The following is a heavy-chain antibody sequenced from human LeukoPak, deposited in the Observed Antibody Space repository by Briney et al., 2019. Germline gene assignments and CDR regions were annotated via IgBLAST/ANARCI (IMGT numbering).Heavy chain of an antibody. V-gene: IGHV4-4*07. Sequence: ASETLSLTCSVSGDSISSYYWSWIRQPAGKGLEWIGRIHFAGGASYNPSLKNRVTISVDTSKNQFSLKLSSVTAADTAVYYCARGYYGDLRFDYWGQGTLVTVSS. CDR3: ARGYYGDLRFDY. J-gene: IGHJ4*02. D-gene: IGHD4-17*01. CDR1: GDSISSYY. CDR2: IHFAGGA.